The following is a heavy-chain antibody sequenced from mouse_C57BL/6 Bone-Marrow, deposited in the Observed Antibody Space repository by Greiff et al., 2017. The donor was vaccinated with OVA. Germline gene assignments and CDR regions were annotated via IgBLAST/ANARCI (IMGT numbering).Heavy chain of an antibody. CDR1: GFNIKDDY. V-gene: IGHV14-4*01. CDR2: IDPENGDT. CDR3: TTRYYGSSLFAY. Sequence: VQLQQSGAELVRPGASVKLSCTASGFNIKDDYMHWVKQRPEQGLEWIGWIDPENGDTEYASKFQGKATITADTSSNTAYLQLSSLTSEDTAVYYCTTRYYGSSLFAYWGQGTLVTVS. D-gene: IGHD1-1*01. J-gene: IGHJ3*01.